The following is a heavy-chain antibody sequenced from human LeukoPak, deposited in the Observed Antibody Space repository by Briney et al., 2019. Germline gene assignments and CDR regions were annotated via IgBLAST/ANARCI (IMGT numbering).Heavy chain of an antibody. CDR3: ARQNSGWSNYCYYGMDV. V-gene: IGHV5-51*01. J-gene: IGHJ6*02. Sequence: GESLKISCKGSGYSFTSYWIGWVRQMPGKGLEWMGIIYPGDSDTRYSPSFQGQVTISADKSISTAYLQWSSLKASDTAMYYCARQNSGWSNYCYYGMDVWGQGTTVTVSS. CDR1: GYSFTSYW. D-gene: IGHD6-19*01. CDR2: IYPGDSDT.